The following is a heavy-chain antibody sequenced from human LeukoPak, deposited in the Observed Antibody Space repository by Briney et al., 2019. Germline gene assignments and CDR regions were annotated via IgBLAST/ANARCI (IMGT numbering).Heavy chain of an antibody. CDR1: GFTVRTNY. J-gene: IGHJ4*02. Sequence: GGSLRFSCTASGFTVRTNYMSWVRQAPGKGLEWVSVIYSSGDTYYADSVKGRFTISRDDSKNTLYLQMNSLRAEDTAVYFCSMAYCDILTPDSWGQGTLVSVSS. D-gene: IGHD3-9*01. CDR2: IYSSGDT. CDR3: SMAYCDILTPDS. V-gene: IGHV3-66*01.